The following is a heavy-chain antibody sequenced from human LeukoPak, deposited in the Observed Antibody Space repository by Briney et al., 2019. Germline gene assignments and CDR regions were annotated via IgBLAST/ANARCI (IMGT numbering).Heavy chain of an antibody. J-gene: IGHJ4*02. D-gene: IGHD3-22*01. Sequence: PGGSLRLSCAASGFTFNTYSMNWVRQAPGKGLEWVSSISSSSRYIYYADSVKGRFTISRDNSKNTLYLQMNSLRAEDTAVYYCAREPMIVVVIPYFDYWGQGTLVTVSS. V-gene: IGHV3-21*04. CDR3: AREPMIVVVIPYFDY. CDR2: ISSSSRYI. CDR1: GFTFNTYS.